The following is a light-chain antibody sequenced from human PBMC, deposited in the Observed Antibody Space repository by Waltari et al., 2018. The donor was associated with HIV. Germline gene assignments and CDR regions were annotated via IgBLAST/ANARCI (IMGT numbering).Light chain of an antibody. CDR3: SSYTTTSTVV. J-gene: IGLJ2*01. Sequence: QSALTQPASVSGSPGQSITISCTGTSSDIGHYNYVSWYQQHPGKAPEVIIYEVDNRPSGISDRFSGSKSGNTASLTISGLQAEDEADYYCSSYTTTSTVVFGGGTKLTVL. CDR1: SSDIGHYNY. V-gene: IGLV2-14*01. CDR2: EVD.